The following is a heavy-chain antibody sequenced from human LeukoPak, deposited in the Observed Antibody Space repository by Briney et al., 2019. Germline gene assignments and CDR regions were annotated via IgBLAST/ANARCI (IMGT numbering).Heavy chain of an antibody. V-gene: IGHV3-23*01. CDR2: ISGSGGST. D-gene: IGHD3-3*01. Sequence: GGSLRLSCAASGFTFSSYSMNWVRQAPGKGLEWVSAISGSGGSTYYADSVKGRFTISRDNSKNTLYLQMNSLRAEDTAVYYCAKEPHYDFWSGYYFDYWGQGTLVTVSS. J-gene: IGHJ4*02. CDR1: GFTFSSYS. CDR3: AKEPHYDFWSGYYFDY.